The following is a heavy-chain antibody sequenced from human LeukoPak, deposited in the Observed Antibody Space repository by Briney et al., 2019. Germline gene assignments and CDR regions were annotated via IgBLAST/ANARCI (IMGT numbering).Heavy chain of an antibody. J-gene: IGHJ6*02. D-gene: IGHD1-14*01. CDR1: GFTFSNAW. V-gene: IGHV3-7*03. Sequence: GGSLRLSCAASGFTFSNAWMNWVRQAPGKGLEWVANIKQDGSEKYYVDSVKGRFTISRDNAKNSLYLQMNSLRAEDTAVYYCARDRTSMDVWGQGTTVTVSS. CDR2: IKQDGSEK. CDR3: ARDRTSMDV.